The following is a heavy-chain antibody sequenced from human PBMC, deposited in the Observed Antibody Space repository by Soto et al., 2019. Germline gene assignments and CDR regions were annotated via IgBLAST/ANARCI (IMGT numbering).Heavy chain of an antibody. CDR1: GYTFTKFG. V-gene: IGHV1-18*01. CDR2: ISAYTDTP. D-gene: IGHD1-20*01. CDR3: ARVITGVEAWFDT. J-gene: IGHJ5*02. Sequence: QVHLVQSGAEVKKPGASVKVSCRASGYTFTKFGVTWVRRAPGQGLEWMGWISAYTDTPNYAQKFQGRVTMTIDTSTSTAYMYLRSLTSDDTAVYYCARVITGVEAWFDTWGEGTLVTVSS.